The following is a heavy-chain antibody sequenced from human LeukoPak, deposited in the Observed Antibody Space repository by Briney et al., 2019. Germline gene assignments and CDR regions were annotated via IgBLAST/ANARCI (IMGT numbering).Heavy chain of an antibody. D-gene: IGHD4-17*01. CDR2: IYYSGST. CDR3: ARNVQGLTVTPDH. V-gene: IGHV4-39*01. CDR1: GGSISSSSYY. Sequence: SETLSLTCTVSGGSISSSSYYWGWIRQPPGKGLEYIGSIYYSGSTYYNPSLKSRVTISVDTSKNQFSLKLSSVTAADTAVYYCARNVQGLTVTPDHWGQGTLVTVSS. J-gene: IGHJ4*02.